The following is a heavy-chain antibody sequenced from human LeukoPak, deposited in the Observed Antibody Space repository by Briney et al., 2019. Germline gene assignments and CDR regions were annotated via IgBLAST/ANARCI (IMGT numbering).Heavy chain of an antibody. CDR3: VRTLGAVLDSRYWFDP. CDR1: GYTFINFY. Sequence: ASVKISCKASGYTFINFYMHWVRQAPGQGFEWMGVVNPSGGGTSYAQTFQARLTMTRDMSTTTVYMELSSLRSEDTAVYYCVRTLGAVLDSRYWFDPWGQGTLVTVSS. J-gene: IGHJ5*02. D-gene: IGHD3-16*01. CDR2: VNPSGGGT. V-gene: IGHV1-46*01.